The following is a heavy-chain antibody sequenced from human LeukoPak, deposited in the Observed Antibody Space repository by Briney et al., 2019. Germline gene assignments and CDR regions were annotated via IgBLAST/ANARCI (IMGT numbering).Heavy chain of an antibody. CDR2: IYTSGST. D-gene: IGHD2-2*01. J-gene: IGHJ3*02. Sequence: SETLSLTCTVSGSISGYYWSWIRQPPGKGLEWIGCIYTSGSTNYNPPLESRVTISVDTSKNQFSLDLSSVTAADTAVYYCARQKCTSTSCLTKNAFDIWGQGTMVTVSS. CDR1: GSISGYY. CDR3: ARQKCTSTSCLTKNAFDI. V-gene: IGHV4-4*09.